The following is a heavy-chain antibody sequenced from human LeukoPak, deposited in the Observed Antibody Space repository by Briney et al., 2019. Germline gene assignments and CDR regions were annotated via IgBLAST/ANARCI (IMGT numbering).Heavy chain of an antibody. CDR2: IYPGGGST. V-gene: IGHV1-46*01. Sequence: ASVKVSCKTSGYTFTSYYIHWVRQAPGQGLEWMGIIYPGGGSTNYARKFQGRLTMTRDMSTSTVYMELSSLRSEDTAFYYCARDNDFDYWGQGTLVTVSS. J-gene: IGHJ4*02. CDR1: GYTFTSYY. D-gene: IGHD2-8*01. CDR3: ARDNDFDY.